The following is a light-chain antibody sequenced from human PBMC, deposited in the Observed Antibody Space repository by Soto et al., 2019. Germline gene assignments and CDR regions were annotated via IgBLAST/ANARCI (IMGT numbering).Light chain of an antibody. J-gene: IGKJ1*01. CDR2: DAS. CDR3: QQHSTYLWA. CDR1: QSISSW. Sequence: DIQMTQSPSTLSASVGDRVTITCRASQSISSWLAWYQQKPGKAPKLLIYDASTLESGVPSRFSGSGSGTEFTLTISSLQPDDFATYYCQQHSTYLWAFGRGTKVEIK. V-gene: IGKV1-5*01.